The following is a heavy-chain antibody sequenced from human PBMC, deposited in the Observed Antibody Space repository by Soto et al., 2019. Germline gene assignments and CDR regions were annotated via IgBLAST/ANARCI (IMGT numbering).Heavy chain of an antibody. CDR2: LYSSGTT. D-gene: IGHD5-12*01. CDR3: ARDSIEMATIGFYYYGMDV. J-gene: IGHJ6*02. V-gene: IGHV3-66*01. Sequence: PGGSLRLSCAASGFFFSTNYMSWVRQAPGEGLEWLSVLYSSGTTYYADSVKGRFTISRDDSRNTLYLQMDSLRVEDTAVYFCARDSIEMATIGFYYYGMDVWGQGTTVTVSS. CDR1: GFFFSTNY.